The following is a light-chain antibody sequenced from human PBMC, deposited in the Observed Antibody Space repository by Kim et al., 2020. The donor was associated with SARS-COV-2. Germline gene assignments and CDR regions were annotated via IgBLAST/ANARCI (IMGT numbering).Light chain of an antibody. CDR3: LLNYGADQL. V-gene: IGLV7-43*01. CDR2: STN. CDR1: TGAVTSDHF. J-gene: IGLJ2*01. Sequence: QAVVTQEPSLTVSPGGTVTLTCGSSTGAVTSDHFSYWFQQKPGHAPRALIYSTNIKHSWTPARFSGSLLGGKAALTLSGVQPEDEADYYCLLNYGADQLFGGGTQLTVL.